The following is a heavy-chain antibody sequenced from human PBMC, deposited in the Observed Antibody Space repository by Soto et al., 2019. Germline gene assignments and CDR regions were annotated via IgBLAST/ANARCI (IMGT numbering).Heavy chain of an antibody. CDR3: ARRWGRSFDY. D-gene: IGHD2-15*01. CDR1: GGSISSYY. Sequence: SETLSLTCTVSGGSISSYYWSWIRQPPGKGLEWIGYIYYSGGTNYNPSLKSRVTISVDTSKNQFSLKLSSVTAADTAVYYCARRWGRSFDYWGQGTLVTVSS. J-gene: IGHJ4*02. V-gene: IGHV4-59*08. CDR2: IYYSGGT.